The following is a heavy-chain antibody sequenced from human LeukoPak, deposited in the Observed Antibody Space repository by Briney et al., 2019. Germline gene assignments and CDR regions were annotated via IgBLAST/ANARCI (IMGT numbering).Heavy chain of an antibody. D-gene: IGHD6-6*01. J-gene: IGHJ4*02. V-gene: IGHV3-74*01. CDR3: AKDKRYSSSPFDY. Sequence: GGSLRLSCATSGFTFSTYWMHWVRQTPGKELEWVARINSDGRTTVYADSVRGRFAISRDNAKNTLYLQMNSLRAEDTAVYYCAKDKRYSSSPFDYWGQGTLVTVSS. CDR2: INSDGRTT. CDR1: GFTFSTYW.